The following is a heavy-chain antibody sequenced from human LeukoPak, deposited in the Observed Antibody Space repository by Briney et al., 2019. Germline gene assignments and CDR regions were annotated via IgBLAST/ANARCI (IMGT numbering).Heavy chain of an antibody. CDR3: ARRMWVSGYSFDN. CDR2: IQQEGSEK. D-gene: IGHD3-22*01. V-gene: IGHV3-7*01. Sequence: GESLRLSCAASGFTFSNYWMTWVRQAPGKGLEWVANIQQEGSEKDYVDSAKGRFTISRDNAKNSLYLQMNSLRAEDTAVYYCARRMWVSGYSFDNWGQGTLVTVSS. CDR1: GFTFSNYW. J-gene: IGHJ4*02.